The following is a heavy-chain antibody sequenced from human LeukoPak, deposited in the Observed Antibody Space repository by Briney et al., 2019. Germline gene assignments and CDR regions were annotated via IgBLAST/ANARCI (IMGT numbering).Heavy chain of an antibody. J-gene: IGHJ4*02. D-gene: IGHD3-22*01. CDR1: GFTFDDYA. Sequence: AGGSLRLSCAASGFTFDDYAMHWVRQAPGKGLEWVSGISWNSGTIAYADSVKGRFTISRDNAKNSLHLQMNSLRAEDMALYYCAKGTYYYDSSGPPDYFGYWGQGTLVTVSS. CDR2: ISWNSGTI. CDR3: AKGTYYYDSSGPPDYFGY. V-gene: IGHV3-9*03.